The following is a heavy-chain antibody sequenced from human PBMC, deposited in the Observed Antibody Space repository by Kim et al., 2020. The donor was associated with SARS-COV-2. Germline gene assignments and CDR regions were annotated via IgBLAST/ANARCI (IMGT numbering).Heavy chain of an antibody. D-gene: IGHD3-10*01. J-gene: IGHJ4*02. Sequence: SETLSLTCAVYGGSFSGYYWSWIRQPPGKGLEWIGEINHSGSTNYNPSLKSRVTISVDTSKNQFSLKLSSVTAADTAVYYCARVRWHYGSGSYYKSGYYFDYWGQGTLVTVSS. CDR3: ARVRWHYGSGSYYKSGYYFDY. V-gene: IGHV4-34*01. CDR1: GGSFSGYY. CDR2: INHSGST.